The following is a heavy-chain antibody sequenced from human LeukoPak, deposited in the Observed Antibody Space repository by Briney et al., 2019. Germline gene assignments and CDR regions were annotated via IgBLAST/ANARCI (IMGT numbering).Heavy chain of an antibody. J-gene: IGHJ4*02. CDR2: FYNSGDT. D-gene: IGHD1-26*01. CDR1: GDSISTYF. V-gene: IGHV4-59*01. CDR3: ARNIVGPRQVDY. Sequence: SETLSLTCAVSGDSISTYFWSWIRQAPGRGLEWIGYFYNSGDTKLNPSLKSRVTISVDTPKNQYSLKMSSLTTADTAVYYCARNIVGPRQVDYWGQGTLVTVSS.